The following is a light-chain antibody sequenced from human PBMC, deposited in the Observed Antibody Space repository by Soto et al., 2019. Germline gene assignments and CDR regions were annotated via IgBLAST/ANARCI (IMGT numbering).Light chain of an antibody. J-gene: IGKJ1*01. CDR1: QTVAKS. CDR3: QQVYRMPPT. V-gene: IGKV1-39*01. Sequence: DTQMTQSPSSLPASVGDRVTITCRASQTVAKSLNWYQQKPGKAPDLLIYATSHLHSEVPSRFSGSGSGTDFTLTINSLQHEDFATYYCQQVYRMPPTFGQGTKV. CDR2: ATS.